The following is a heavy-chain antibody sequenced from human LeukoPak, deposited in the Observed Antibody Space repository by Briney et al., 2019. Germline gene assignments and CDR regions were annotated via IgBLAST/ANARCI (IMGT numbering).Heavy chain of an antibody. V-gene: IGHV1-24*01. Sequence: ASVKVSCKVSGYTLTELSMHWVRQAPGRGLEWMGGFDPEDGETIYAQKFQGRVTMTEGTSTDTAYMELSSLRSEDTAVYYCATVLGSSGWGFDYWGQGTLVTVSS. D-gene: IGHD6-19*01. CDR1: GYTLTELS. CDR2: FDPEDGET. J-gene: IGHJ4*02. CDR3: ATVLGSSGWGFDY.